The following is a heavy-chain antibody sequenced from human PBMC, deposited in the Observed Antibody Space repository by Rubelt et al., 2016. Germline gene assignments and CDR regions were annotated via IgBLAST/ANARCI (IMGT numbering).Heavy chain of an antibody. CDR2: INEAGTEK. J-gene: IGHJ4*02. CDR3: SEVLDY. Sequence: EVQLVELGGGLVQPGGSLRLSCAASGFTLSTYWMHWVRQAPGRGLEWVANINEAGTEKHYVDSVKGRFTISRGSGKNSIDLQMDNLRVEDSGIYYCSEVLDYWGQGTLVTVSS. CDR1: GFTLSTYW. V-gene: IGHV3-7*03.